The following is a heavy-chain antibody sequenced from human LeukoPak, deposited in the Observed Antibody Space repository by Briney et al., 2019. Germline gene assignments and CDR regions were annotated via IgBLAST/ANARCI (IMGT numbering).Heavy chain of an antibody. J-gene: IGHJ4*02. V-gene: IGHV3-30*04. CDR3: ATESSLSN. CDR2: ISYDGGYQ. CDR1: GFNFGSYA. Sequence: GSLRLSFVASGFNFGSYAMDWVRQAPGKGLEWVGDISYDGGYQSYAVSVRGRFTISRDNSKNTLYLQMNSLRAEDAAVYYCATESSLSNWGRGTLVTVSS.